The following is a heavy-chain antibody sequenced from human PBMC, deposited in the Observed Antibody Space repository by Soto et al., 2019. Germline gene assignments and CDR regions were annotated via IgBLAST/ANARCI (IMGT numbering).Heavy chain of an antibody. CDR3: AVGGGGSRY. Sequence: QVQLVQSGAEVKKPGASVKLSCKASGYTFSSFAIHWVRQAPGQGLEWMGWINPGDGYTKLSQKFQGRVTLTRDTSATTAFLELNSLRSEDTAVYYCAVGGGGSRYWGQGTLVTVSS. J-gene: IGHJ4*02. CDR2: INPGDGYT. D-gene: IGHD2-15*01. V-gene: IGHV1-3*01. CDR1: GYTFSSFA.